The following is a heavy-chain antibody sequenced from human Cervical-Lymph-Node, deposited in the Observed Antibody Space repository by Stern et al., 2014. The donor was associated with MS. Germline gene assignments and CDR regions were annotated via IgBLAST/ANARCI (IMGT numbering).Heavy chain of an antibody. J-gene: IGHJ4*02. V-gene: IGHV1-46*01. CDR1: GYTFTTYF. D-gene: IGHD1-1*01. Sequence: HVQLVESGAEVKKPGASVNVSCKASGYTFTTYFVHWVRQAPGQGLEWMGIIKTSDGDTSYIRSFQGRVTMTRDTSANTVYLRLSNLKSEDTAVYYCARQRTTGHMDFDYWGQGTLVTVSS. CDR3: ARQRTTGHMDFDY. CDR2: IKTSDGDT.